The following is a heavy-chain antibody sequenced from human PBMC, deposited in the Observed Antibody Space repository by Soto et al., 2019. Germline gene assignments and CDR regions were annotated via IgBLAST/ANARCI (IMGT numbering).Heavy chain of an antibody. CDR3: ARDKITGLFDY. Sequence: QVQLQQWGAGLLKPSETLSLTCAVYGGSFSGYYWTWIRQPPGTGLEWIGEINHSGSTNYNPSLKSRVTRSVDTSKNPFSLKLTSVTAAVTAVYYCARDKITGLFDYWGHGTLVPVSS. J-gene: IGHJ4*01. V-gene: IGHV4-34*01. CDR2: INHSGST. D-gene: IGHD2-8*02. CDR1: GGSFSGYY.